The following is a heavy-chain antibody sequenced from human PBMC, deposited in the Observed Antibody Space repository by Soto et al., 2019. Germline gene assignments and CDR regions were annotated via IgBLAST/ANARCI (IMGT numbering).Heavy chain of an antibody. D-gene: IGHD2-21*01. CDR3: ATFRDGYNYYYGMDV. Sequence: SVKVSCKASGYTFSSYAISWVRQAPGQGLEWMGGIIPIFGTANYAQKFQGRVTITADKSTSTAYMELSSLRSEDTAVYYCATFRDGYNYYYGMDVWGQGTTVTVSS. CDR1: GYTFSSYA. J-gene: IGHJ6*02. V-gene: IGHV1-69*06. CDR2: IIPIFGTA.